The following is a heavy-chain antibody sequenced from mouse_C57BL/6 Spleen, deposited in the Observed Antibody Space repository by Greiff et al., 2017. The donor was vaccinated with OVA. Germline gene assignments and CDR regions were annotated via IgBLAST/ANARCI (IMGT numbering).Heavy chain of an antibody. CDR2: LDPSDSYT. V-gene: IGHV1-69*01. CDR1: GYTFTSYW. D-gene: IGHD2-1*01. Sequence: QVQLQQPGAELVMPGASVKLSCKASGYTFTSYWMHWVKQRPGQGLEWIGELDPSDSYTNYNQKFQGKSTLSVDKSSSTAYMQLSSLTSEDSAVYYCARGDGNSWFAYWGQGTLVTVSA. J-gene: IGHJ3*01. CDR3: ARGDGNSWFAY.